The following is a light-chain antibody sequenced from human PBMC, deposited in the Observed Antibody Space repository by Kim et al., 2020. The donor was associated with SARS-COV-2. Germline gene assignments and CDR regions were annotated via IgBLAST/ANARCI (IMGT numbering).Light chain of an antibody. CDR2: GAF. CDR3: QQDYNLPLT. V-gene: IGKV3D-7*01. Sequence: PGERVTLSCRASQSVSSSYLTWYQQKSGQAPRLLIYGAFTRATSIPARFGGSGTGTDFTLTISSLQPEDFAVYYCQQDYNLPLTFGGGTKVDIK. J-gene: IGKJ4*01. CDR1: QSVSSSY.